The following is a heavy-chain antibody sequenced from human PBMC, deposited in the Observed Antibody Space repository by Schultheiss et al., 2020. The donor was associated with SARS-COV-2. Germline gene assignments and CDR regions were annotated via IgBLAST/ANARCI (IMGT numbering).Heavy chain of an antibody. D-gene: IGHD3-10*01. V-gene: IGHV3-23*01. CDR2: ISGSGGST. CDR1: GFTFSNAW. CDR3: AKSSGSYTGGMDV. Sequence: GGSLRLSCAASGFTFSNAWMNWVRQAPGKGLEWVSAISGSGGSTYYADSVKGRFTISRDNSKNTLYLQMNSLRAEDTALYYCAKSSGSYTGGMDVWGQGTTVTVSS. J-gene: IGHJ6*02.